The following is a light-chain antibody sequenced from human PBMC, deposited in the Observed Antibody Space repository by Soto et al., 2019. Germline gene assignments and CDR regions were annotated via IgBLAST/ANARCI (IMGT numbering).Light chain of an antibody. V-gene: IGLV4-69*01. CDR3: QTLGSGIL. J-gene: IGLJ2*01. CDR1: SGHSSYA. CDR2: LNSDGSH. Sequence: QAVVPQSPSASASLGASVKLTCTLSSGHSSYAIAWHQQQPEKGPRYLMKLNSDGSHSKGDGITDRFSGSSSGAERYLTISSLQSEDEADYYCQTLGSGILFGGGTKLTVL.